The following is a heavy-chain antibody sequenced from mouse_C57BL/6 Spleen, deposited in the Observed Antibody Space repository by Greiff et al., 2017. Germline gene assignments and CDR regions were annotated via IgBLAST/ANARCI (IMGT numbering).Heavy chain of an antibody. CDR3: ARLYGNSAMDY. D-gene: IGHD2-1*01. V-gene: IGHV1-64*01. J-gene: IGHJ4*01. CDR2: IHPNSGST. CDR1: GYTFTSYW. Sequence: QVQLQQPGAELVKPGASVKLSCKASGYTFTSYWMHWVKQRPGQGLEWIGMIHPNSGSTNYNEKFQSKATLTVDKSSRTAYMLLRSLTSEDSAVFYCARLYGNSAMDYWGQGTSVTVSS.